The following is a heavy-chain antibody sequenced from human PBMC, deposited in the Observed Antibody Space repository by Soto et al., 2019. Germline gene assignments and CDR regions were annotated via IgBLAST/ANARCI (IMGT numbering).Heavy chain of an antibody. V-gene: IGHV3-33*01. D-gene: IGHD4-17*01. CDR3: ARYWNTATTHYSFLDL. J-gene: IGHJ6*03. Sequence: QVQLVESGGGVVQPGGSLRLSCAGSGFSFIRNGMYWVRQAPGKGPEWVAIIWCDGSNEYYADSVKGRFTISRDNSKNTLYLQMNCLRAEGPGVYFCARYWNTATTHYSFLDLWGKGPTVTVSS. CDR1: GFSFIRNG. CDR2: IWCDGSNE.